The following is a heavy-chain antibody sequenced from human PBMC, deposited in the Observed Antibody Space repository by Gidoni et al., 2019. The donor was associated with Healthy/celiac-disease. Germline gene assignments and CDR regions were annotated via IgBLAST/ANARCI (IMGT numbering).Heavy chain of an antibody. CDR3: AKAQGRWYYFDY. CDR1: GFTFSSYA. CDR2: ISGSGGST. Sequence: EVQLLESGGGLVQPGGSLRLSCAASGFTFSSYAMSWVRQAPGTGLEWVSAISGSGGSTYYADSVKGRFTISRDNSKNTLYLQMNSLRAEDTAVYYCAKAQGRWYYFDYWGQGTLVTVSS. D-gene: IGHD2-15*01. V-gene: IGHV3-23*01. J-gene: IGHJ4*02.